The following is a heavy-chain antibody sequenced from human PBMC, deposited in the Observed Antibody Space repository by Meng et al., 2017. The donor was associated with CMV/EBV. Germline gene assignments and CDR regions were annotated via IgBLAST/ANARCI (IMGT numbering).Heavy chain of an antibody. CDR1: GGAISSCDYY. CDR2: IYYSGST. Sequence: LQEWAPGNVNNSHTLSLTCNVVGGAISSCDYYVSWIRQPSGKGLEWIGYIYYSGSTYYTPSLKSRVTISVDTSKNQFSMKLSSVTAADTAVYYCARVYCSGGSCYGNWFDSWGQGTLVTVSS. V-gene: IGHV4-30-4*08. D-gene: IGHD2-15*01. CDR3: ARVYCSGGSCYGNWFDS. J-gene: IGHJ5*01.